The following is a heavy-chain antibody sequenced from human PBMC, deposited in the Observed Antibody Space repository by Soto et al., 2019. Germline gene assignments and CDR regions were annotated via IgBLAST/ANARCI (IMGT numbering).Heavy chain of an antibody. Sequence: QVQLVESGGGVVQPGRSLRLSCAASGFTFSSYGMHWVRQAPGKGLEWVAVIWYDGSNKYYADSVKGRFTISRDNSKNTLDLQMNSLSAEDTAVYYCAREDGSGSQFQHWGQGTLVTVSS. D-gene: IGHD3-10*01. CDR3: AREDGSGSQFQH. J-gene: IGHJ1*01. CDR1: GFTFSSYG. V-gene: IGHV3-33*01. CDR2: IWYDGSNK.